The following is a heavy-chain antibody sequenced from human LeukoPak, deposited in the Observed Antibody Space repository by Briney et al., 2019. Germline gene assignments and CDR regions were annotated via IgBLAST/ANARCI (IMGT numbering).Heavy chain of an antibody. CDR2: IYTSGST. J-gene: IGHJ6*03. D-gene: IGHD3-3*01. V-gene: IGHV4-4*07. CDR1: GGSISSYY. CDR3: ARDLDFWSGSLYYYYMDV. Sequence: SETLSLTCTVSGGSISSYYWSWIRQPAGKGLEWIGRIYTSGSTNYNPSLKSRVTMSVDTSKNQFSLKLSSVTAADTAVYYCARDLDFWSGSLYYYYMDVWGKGTTVTVSS.